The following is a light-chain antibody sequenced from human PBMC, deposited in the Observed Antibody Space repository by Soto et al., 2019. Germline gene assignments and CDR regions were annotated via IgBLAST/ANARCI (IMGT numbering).Light chain of an antibody. CDR2: EVS. CDR3: SSYTSSSSYV. J-gene: IGLJ1*01. Sequence: QSVLTQPASVSGSPGQSITISCTGTSGDYGGYNYVSWYQQHPGKAPKLLIYEVSNRPSGGSNRFSGSESGNTASLTISGLQAEDEADYYCSSYTSSSSYVFGTGTKVTVL. V-gene: IGLV2-14*01. CDR1: SGDYGGYNY.